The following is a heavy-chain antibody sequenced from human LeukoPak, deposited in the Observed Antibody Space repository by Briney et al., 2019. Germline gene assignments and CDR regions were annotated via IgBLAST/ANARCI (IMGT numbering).Heavy chain of an antibody. CDR2: IYYSGST. V-gene: IGHV4-31*03. J-gene: IGHJ4*02. Sequence: PSETLSLTCTVSGGSISSGGYYWSWIRQHPGKGLEWIGYIYYSGSTYYNPSLKSRVTISVDTSKNQFSLKLSSVTAADTAVYYCARAAFYYYYDSSGYYLIDYWGQGTLVTVSS. CDR1: GGSISSGGYY. CDR3: ARAAFYYYYDSSGYYLIDY. D-gene: IGHD3-22*01.